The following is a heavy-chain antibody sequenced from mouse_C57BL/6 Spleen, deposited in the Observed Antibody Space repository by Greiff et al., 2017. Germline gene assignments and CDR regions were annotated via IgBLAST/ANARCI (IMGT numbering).Heavy chain of an antibody. V-gene: IGHV2-5*01. D-gene: IGHD2-4*01. J-gene: IGHJ2*01. Sequence: QVQLQQSGPGLVQPSQSLSITCTVSGFSLTSYGVHWVRQSPGKGLEWLGVIWRGGSTDYNAAFMSRLSITKDNSKSQVFFKMNSLQADDTAIYYCAKNEGTYDYGGPYFDYWGQGTTLTVSS. CDR3: AKNEGTYDYGGPYFDY. CDR1: GFSLTSYG. CDR2: IWRGGST.